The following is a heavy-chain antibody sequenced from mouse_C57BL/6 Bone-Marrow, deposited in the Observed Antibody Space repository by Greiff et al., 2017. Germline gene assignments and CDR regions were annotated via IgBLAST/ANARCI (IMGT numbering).Heavy chain of an antibody. J-gene: IGHJ1*03. CDR2: IEPNGGGT. Sequence: QVQLQQPGAELVKPGASVKLSCTASGFTFTSYWMHWVKQSPGRGLEWIGRIEPNGGGTKYNEKYTSKGTLTVDKPSNTAYMKLSSQTSEDAAVYYCARSGDYGWDFDVWGTGTTVTVSS. CDR1: GFTFTSYW. CDR3: ARSGDYGWDFDV. D-gene: IGHD1-1*02. V-gene: IGHV1-72*01.